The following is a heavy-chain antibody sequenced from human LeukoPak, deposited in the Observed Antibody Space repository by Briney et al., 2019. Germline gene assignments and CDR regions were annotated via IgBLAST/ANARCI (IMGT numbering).Heavy chain of an antibody. Sequence: ASVKVSCKASGYTFTDYHMHWVRQAPGQGLEWMGWINPNSGGTNYARKFQGRVTMTRDTSISTAYMELSSLKSDDTAVYYCARDPDHDGNSLDYWGQGTLVTISS. CDR3: ARDPDHDGNSLDY. D-gene: IGHD4-23*01. CDR1: GYTFTDYH. J-gene: IGHJ4*02. CDR2: INPNSGGT. V-gene: IGHV1-2*02.